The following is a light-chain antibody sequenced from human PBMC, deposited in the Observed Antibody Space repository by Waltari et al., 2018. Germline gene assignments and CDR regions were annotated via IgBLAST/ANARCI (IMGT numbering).Light chain of an antibody. CDR3: CSYAGSYTFL. V-gene: IGLV2-11*01. J-gene: IGLJ2*01. CDR2: EVS. CDR1: SSDIGGYHY. Sequence: QAALTQPRSVSGSPGQSVTISCTGASSDIGGYHYVSWYQQHPGTAPKLMIYEVSKRPSGVSDRFSGSKSGNTASLTISGLQAEDEADYYCCSYAGSYTFLFGGGTRLTVL.